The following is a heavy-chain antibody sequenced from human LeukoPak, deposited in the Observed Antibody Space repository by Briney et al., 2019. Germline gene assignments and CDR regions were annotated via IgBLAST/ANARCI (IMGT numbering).Heavy chain of an antibody. J-gene: IGHJ4*02. V-gene: IGHV1-69*04. CDR2: IIPILGIA. CDR1: GGTFSIYV. Sequence: SVKVSCKASGGTFSIYVISWVRQAPGQGLEWMGRIIPILGIANYAQKFQGRVTITADKSTSAAYMELSSLRSEDTAVYYCARGPAARETGTFDYWGQGTLVTVSS. D-gene: IGHD2-2*01. CDR3: ARGPAARETGTFDY.